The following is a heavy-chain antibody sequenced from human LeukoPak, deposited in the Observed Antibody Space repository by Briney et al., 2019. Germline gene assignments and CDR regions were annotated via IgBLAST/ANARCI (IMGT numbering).Heavy chain of an antibody. CDR1: GGSVSSYY. CDR3: ASLRGYSGYDPFDY. D-gene: IGHD5-12*01. Sequence: PSETLSLTCTVSGGSVSSYYWTWIRQPPGKGREWLGYIYYSGSTNYNPSLKSRVTISVDTSKNQFSLKLSSVTAADTAVYYCASLRGYSGYDPFDYWGQGALVTVSS. J-gene: IGHJ4*02. V-gene: IGHV4-59*08. CDR2: IYYSGST.